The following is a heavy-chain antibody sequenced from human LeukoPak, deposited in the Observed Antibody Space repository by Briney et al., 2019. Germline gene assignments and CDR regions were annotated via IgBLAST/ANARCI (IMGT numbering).Heavy chain of an antibody. CDR3: AGAVAGTYFDY. D-gene: IGHD6-19*01. J-gene: IGHJ4*02. V-gene: IGHV3-74*01. Sequence: GGSLRLSCAASGFTISSYWMHWVRQAPGKGLVWVSRINSDGSSISYADSVKGRFTISRDNAKNTLYLQMNSLRAEDTAVYYCAGAVAGTYFDYWGQGTLVTVSS. CDR2: INSDGSSI. CDR1: GFTISSYW.